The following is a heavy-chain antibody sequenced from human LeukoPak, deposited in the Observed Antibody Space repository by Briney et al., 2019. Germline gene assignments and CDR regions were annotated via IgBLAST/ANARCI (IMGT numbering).Heavy chain of an antibody. J-gene: IGHJ4*02. Sequence: ASVKVSCKASGYTFTSYGISWVRQATGQGLEWMGWMNPENGNTNYAQKVQGRVTMTADTSTSTSYMELRSLRSDDTAVYYCAREHSSSWDQFDYWGQGTLVTVSS. CDR1: GYTFTSYG. V-gene: IGHV1-18*01. CDR3: AREHSSSWDQFDY. CDR2: MNPENGNT. D-gene: IGHD6-13*01.